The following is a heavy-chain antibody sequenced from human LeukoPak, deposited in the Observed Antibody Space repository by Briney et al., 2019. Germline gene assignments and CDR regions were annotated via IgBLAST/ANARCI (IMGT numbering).Heavy chain of an antibody. Sequence: GGSLRLSCAASGFTVSSNYMSWVRQAPGKGLVWVSRINSDGSSTSYADSVKGRFTISRDNAKNTLYLQMNSLRAEDTAVYYCARRAGAYSHPYDYWGQGTLVTVSS. CDR2: INSDGSST. J-gene: IGHJ4*02. CDR1: GFTVSSNY. V-gene: IGHV3-74*01. CDR3: ARRAGAYSHPYDY. D-gene: IGHD4/OR15-4a*01.